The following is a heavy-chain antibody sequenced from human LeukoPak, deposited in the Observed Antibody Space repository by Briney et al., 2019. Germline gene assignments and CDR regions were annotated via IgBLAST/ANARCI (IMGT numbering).Heavy chain of an antibody. D-gene: IGHD4-4*01. J-gene: IGHJ3*02. CDR1: GGTFSSYA. CDR2: IIPILGIA. CDR3: ASATTVTAFDI. Sequence: SVKVSCKASGGTFSSYAISWVRQAPGQGLEWMGRIIPILGIANYAQKFQGRVTITADKSTSTAYMELSSLRSEDTAVYYYASATTVTAFDIWGQGTMVTVSS. V-gene: IGHV1-69*04.